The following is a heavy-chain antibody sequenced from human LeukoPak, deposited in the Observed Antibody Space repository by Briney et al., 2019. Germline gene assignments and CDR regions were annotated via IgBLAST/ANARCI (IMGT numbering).Heavy chain of an antibody. CDR1: GGSISSSSYY. Sequence: SETLSLTCTVSGGSISSSSYYWGWIRQPPGKGLEWIGSIYYSGSTYYNPSLKSRVTISVDTSKNQFSLKLSSVTAADTAVYYCARRRITMVRGVIVQYYFDYWGQGTLVTVSS. CDR2: IYYSGST. CDR3: ARRRITMVRGVIVQYYFDY. V-gene: IGHV4-39*07. J-gene: IGHJ4*02. D-gene: IGHD3-10*01.